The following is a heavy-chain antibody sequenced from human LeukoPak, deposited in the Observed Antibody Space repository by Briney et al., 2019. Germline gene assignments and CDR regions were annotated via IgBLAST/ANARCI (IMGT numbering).Heavy chain of an antibody. CDR1: GGSISSGGYS. V-gene: IGHV4-30-2*01. J-gene: IGHJ5*02. D-gene: IGHD3-10*01. Sequence: PSQTLSLTCAVSGGSISSGGYSWSWIRQPPGKGLEWVGYIYHSGSTYYNPSLKSRVTISVDRSKNQFSLKLSSVTAADTAVYYCARLLWFGEPNWFDPWGQGTLVTVSS. CDR3: ARLLWFGEPNWFDP. CDR2: IYHSGST.